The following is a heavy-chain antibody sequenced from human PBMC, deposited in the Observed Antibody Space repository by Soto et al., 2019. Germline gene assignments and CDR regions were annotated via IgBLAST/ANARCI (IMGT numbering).Heavy chain of an antibody. D-gene: IGHD3-10*01. CDR2: INAGNGNT. J-gene: IGHJ4*02. CDR1: GYTFTSYA. V-gene: IGHV1-3*01. CDR3: ARDRRSLLWFGELLHFDY. Sequence: VQLVQSGAEVKKPGASVKVSCKASGYTFTSYAMHWVRQAPGQRLEWMGWINAGNGNTKYSQKFQGRVTITRDTSASTAYMELSSLRSEDTAVYYCARDRRSLLWFGELLHFDYWGQGTLVTVSS.